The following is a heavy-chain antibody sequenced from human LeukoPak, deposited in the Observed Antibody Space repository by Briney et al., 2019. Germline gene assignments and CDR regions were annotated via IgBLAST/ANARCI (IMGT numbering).Heavy chain of an antibody. D-gene: IGHD2-15*01. J-gene: IGHJ4*02. V-gene: IGHV1-69*04. CDR1: GGTFSSYA. Sequence: ASVKVSCKASGGTFSSYAISWVRQAPGQGLEWMGRIIPILGIANYAQKFQGRVTITADKSTSTAYMELSSLRSEDTAVYYCARDIFDCSGGSCYHLLDYWGQGTLVTVSS. CDR3: ARDIFDCSGGSCYHLLDY. CDR2: IIPILGIA.